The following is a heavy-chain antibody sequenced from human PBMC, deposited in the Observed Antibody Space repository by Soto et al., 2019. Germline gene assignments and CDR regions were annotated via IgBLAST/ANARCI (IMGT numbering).Heavy chain of an antibody. Sequence: EVQLVESGGGSVQPGRSLRLSCAASGFSFDDYGMHWVRQGPGKGLEWVSGISWNSGDIYYADSVKGRFTISRDNAMRSLNLQQNSLRTEDTALYYCAKDNDLDRDGPFDYWGQGILVTVSS. V-gene: IGHV3-9*01. J-gene: IGHJ4*02. CDR3: AKDNDLDRDGPFDY. D-gene: IGHD2-2*03. CDR2: ISWNSGDI. CDR1: GFSFDDYG.